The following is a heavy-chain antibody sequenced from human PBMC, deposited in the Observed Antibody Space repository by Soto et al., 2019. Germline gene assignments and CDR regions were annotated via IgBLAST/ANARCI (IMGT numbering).Heavy chain of an antibody. J-gene: IGHJ4*02. Sequence: ASVKVSCKASGFTFTSSAVHWVRQARGQRLEWIGWIVVGSGNTNYAQKFQERVTITRDMSTSTAYMELSSVTAADTAVYYCTTGGDASKTGYWGQGTLVTVSS. CDR1: GFTFTSSA. V-gene: IGHV1-58*01. CDR3: TTGGDASKTGY. D-gene: IGHD1-1*01. CDR2: IVVGSGNT.